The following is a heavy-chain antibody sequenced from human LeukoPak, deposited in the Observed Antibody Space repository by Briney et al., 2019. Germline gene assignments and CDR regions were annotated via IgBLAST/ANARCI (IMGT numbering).Heavy chain of an antibody. CDR3: ARVIENYSSSWYGAPYYYYYMDV. V-gene: IGHV3-21*01. J-gene: IGHJ6*03. D-gene: IGHD6-13*01. CDR1: GFTFSSYS. Sequence: GGSLRLSCAASGFTFSSYSMNLVRQAPGKGLEWVSSISSSSSYIYYADSVKGRFTISRDNAKNSLYLQMSSLRAEDTAVYYCARVIENYSSSWYGAPYYYYYMDVWGKGTTVTVSS. CDR2: ISSSSSYI.